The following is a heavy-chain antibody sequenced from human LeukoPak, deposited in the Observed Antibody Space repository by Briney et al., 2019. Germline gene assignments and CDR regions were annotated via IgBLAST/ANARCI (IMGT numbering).Heavy chain of an antibody. J-gene: IGHJ4*02. CDR1: GFTFDDYG. CDR2: INWNGGST. CDR3: AKGYGRGIAAAADY. V-gene: IGHV3-20*04. Sequence: PGGSLRLSCAASGFTFDDYGMSWVRPAPGKGLEWVSGINWNGGSTGYADSVKGRFTISRDNAKNSLYLQMNSLRAEDTAVYYCAKGYGRGIAAAADYWGQGTLVTVSS. D-gene: IGHD6-13*01.